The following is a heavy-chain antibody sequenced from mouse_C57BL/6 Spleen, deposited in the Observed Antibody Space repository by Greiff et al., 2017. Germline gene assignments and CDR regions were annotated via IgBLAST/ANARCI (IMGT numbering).Heavy chain of an antibody. J-gene: IGHJ2*01. D-gene: IGHD2-2*01. V-gene: IGHV5-17*01. CDR3: ARGGYDDFDY. CDR1: GFTFSDYG. CDR2: ISSGSSTI. Sequence: EVHLVESGGGLVKPGGSLKLSCAASGFTFSDYGMHWVRQAPEKGLEWVAYISSGSSTIYYADTVKGRFTISRDNAKNTLFLQMTSLRSEDTAMYYCARGGYDDFDYWGQGTTLTVSS.